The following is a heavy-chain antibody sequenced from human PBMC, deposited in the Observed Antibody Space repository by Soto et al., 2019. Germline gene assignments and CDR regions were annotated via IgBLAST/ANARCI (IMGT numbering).Heavy chain of an antibody. Sequence: ASVKVSCKASGYTFTSYGISWVRQAPGQGLEWMGWISAYNGNTNYAQKLQGRVTMTTDTSTSTAYMELRSLRSDDTAVYYCARDGYCSGGSCYSDGGYFFYGMEVWGLWTTVTVS. CDR2: ISAYNGNT. D-gene: IGHD2-15*01. CDR1: GYTFTSYG. V-gene: IGHV1-18*04. J-gene: IGHJ6*02. CDR3: ARDGYCSGGSCYSDGGYFFYGMEV.